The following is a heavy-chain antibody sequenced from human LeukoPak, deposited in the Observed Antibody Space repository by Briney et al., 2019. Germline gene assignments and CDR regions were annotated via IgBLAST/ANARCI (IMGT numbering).Heavy chain of an antibody. CDR2: ISSSGSYT. CDR1: GFILSSDA. J-gene: IGHJ6*04. D-gene: IGHD3-10*02. V-gene: IGHV3-21*01. CDR3: AELGITMIGGV. Sequence: PGGSLRLSCAASGFILSSDAMHWVRQAPGKGLEWVSSISSSGSYTYFADPVKGRFTISRDNAKSSLYLQMNSLRAEDTAVYYCAELGITMIGGVWGKGTTVTISS.